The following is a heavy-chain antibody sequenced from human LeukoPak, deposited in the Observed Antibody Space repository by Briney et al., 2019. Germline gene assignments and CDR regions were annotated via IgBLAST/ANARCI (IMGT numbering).Heavy chain of an antibody. J-gene: IGHJ4*02. CDR1: GFTFSSYG. V-gene: IGHV3-33*01. CDR2: IWYDGSNK. D-gene: IGHD6-13*01. Sequence: GGSLRLSCAASGFTFSSYGMHWVRQAPGKGLEWVAVIWYDGSNKYYADSVKGRFTISRDNSKNTLYLQTNSLRAEDTAVYYCARGRGSWYGVYFDYWGQGTLVTVSS. CDR3: ARGRGSWYGVYFDY.